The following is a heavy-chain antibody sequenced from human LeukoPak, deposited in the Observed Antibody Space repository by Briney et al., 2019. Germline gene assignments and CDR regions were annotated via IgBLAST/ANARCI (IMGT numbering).Heavy chain of an antibody. V-gene: IGHV3-30*02. CDR3: AREGGSSWYQTTYFDY. J-gene: IGHJ4*02. CDR1: GFTFSSYG. CDR2: IRYDGSNK. D-gene: IGHD6-13*01. Sequence: GGSLRLSCAASGFTFSSYGMHWVRQAPGKGLEWVAFIRYDGSNKYYADSVKGRFTISRDNSKNTLYLQMNSLRAEDTAVYYCAREGGSSWYQTTYFDYWGQGTLVTVSS.